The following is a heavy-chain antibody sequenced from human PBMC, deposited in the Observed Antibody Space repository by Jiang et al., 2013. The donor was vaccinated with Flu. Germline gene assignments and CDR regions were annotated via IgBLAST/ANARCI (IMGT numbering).Heavy chain of an antibody. D-gene: IGHD4-17*01. J-gene: IGHJ6*03. Sequence: GAEVKKPGSSVKVSCKASGGTFSNYAVSWVRQAPGQGLEWVGGIIPNFGTTNYAQKLQGRLTIIADESTSTAYMDLSSLRSDDTAVYYCARGPTVTSWGYYYFYMDV. CDR2: IIPNFGTT. CDR1: GGTFSNYA. CDR3: ARGPTVTSWGYYYFYMDV. V-gene: IGHV1-69*01.